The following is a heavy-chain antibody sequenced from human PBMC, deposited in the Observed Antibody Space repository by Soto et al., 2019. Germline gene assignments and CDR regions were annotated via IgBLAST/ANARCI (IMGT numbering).Heavy chain of an antibody. D-gene: IGHD1-1*01. V-gene: IGHV4-39*01. CDR2: IYYSGST. CDR3: ARRQNEYYFDY. CDR1: GGSISSSSYY. J-gene: IGHJ4*02. Sequence: PSETLSLTCTVSGGSISSSSYYWGWIRQPPGKGLEWIGSIYYSGSTYYNPSLKSRVTISVDTSKNQFSLKLSSVTAADTAVYYCARRQNEYYFDYWGQGTLVTVSS.